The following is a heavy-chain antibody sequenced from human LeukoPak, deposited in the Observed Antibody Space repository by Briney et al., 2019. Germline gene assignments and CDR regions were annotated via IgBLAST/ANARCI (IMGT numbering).Heavy chain of an antibody. CDR2: ISYDGSNK. J-gene: IGHJ4*02. Sequence: GGSLRLSCAASGFTFSSYAMHWVRQAPGKGLEWVAVISYDGSNKYYADSVKGRFTISRDNSKNTLYLQMNSLRAEDTAVYYCARDEGRGVTSAIDYWGQGTLVTVSS. CDR1: GFTFSSYA. D-gene: IGHD3-10*01. V-gene: IGHV3-30*04. CDR3: ARDEGRGVTSAIDY.